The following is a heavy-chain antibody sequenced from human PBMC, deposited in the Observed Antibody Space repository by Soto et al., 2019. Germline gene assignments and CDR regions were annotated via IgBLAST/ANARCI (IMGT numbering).Heavy chain of an antibody. CDR1: GGTFSSYA. J-gene: IGHJ5*02. D-gene: IGHD6-6*01. CDR3: AREPRRSIAARPFWFDP. CDR2: IIPIFGTA. V-gene: IGHV1-69*13. Sequence: ASVKVSCKASGGTFSSYAISWVRQAPGQGFGWMGGIIPIFGTANYAQKFQGRVTITADESTSTAYMELSSLRSEDTAVYYCAREPRRSIAARPFWFDPWGQGTLVTVSS.